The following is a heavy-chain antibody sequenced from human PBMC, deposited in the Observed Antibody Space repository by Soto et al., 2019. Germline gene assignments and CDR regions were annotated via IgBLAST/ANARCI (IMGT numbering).Heavy chain of an antibody. V-gene: IGHV3-74*01. CDR2: INSDGSST. CDR3: ARDRTPDYYYYYMDV. Sequence: GGSLRLSCAASGFTFSSYWMHWVRQAPGKGLVWVSRINSDGSSTSYADPVKGRFTISRDNAKNTLYLQMNSLRAEDTAVYYCARDRTPDYYYYYMDVWGKGTTVTVSS. J-gene: IGHJ6*03. CDR1: GFTFSSYW. D-gene: IGHD2-15*01.